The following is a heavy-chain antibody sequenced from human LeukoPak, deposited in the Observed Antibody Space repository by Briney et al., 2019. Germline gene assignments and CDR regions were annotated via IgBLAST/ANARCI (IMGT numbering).Heavy chain of an antibody. Sequence: ASVKVSCKASGYTFTNYYMHWVRQAPGQGLEWMGIINPSGGSTSYAQKFQGRVTMTRDMSTSTVYMELSSLRSEDTAVYYCARDLSMVGATASVGYNWFDPWGQGTLVTVSS. CDR3: ARDLSMVGATASVGYNWFDP. J-gene: IGHJ5*02. CDR1: GYTFTNYY. CDR2: INPSGGST. D-gene: IGHD1-26*01. V-gene: IGHV1-46*01.